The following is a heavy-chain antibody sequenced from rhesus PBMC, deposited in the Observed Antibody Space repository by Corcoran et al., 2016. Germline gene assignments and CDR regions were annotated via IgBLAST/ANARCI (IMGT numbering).Heavy chain of an antibody. CDR1: GGSISSSYYS. V-gene: IGHV4-122*01. CDR3: ARRLVGTFDY. Sequence: QVQLQESGPGLVKPSETLSLTCAVSGGSISSSYYSWSWIRQAPGKGLEWIGYISCRGSTSYNPSLKGRFTIPRDTSKNQFSLKLSSVTAADTAVYYCARRLVGTFDYWGQGVLVTVSS. J-gene: IGHJ4*01. D-gene: IGHD1-44*01. CDR2: ISCRGST.